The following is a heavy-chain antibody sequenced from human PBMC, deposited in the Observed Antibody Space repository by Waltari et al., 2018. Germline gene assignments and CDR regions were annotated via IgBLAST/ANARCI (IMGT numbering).Heavy chain of an antibody. D-gene: IGHD3-16*01. V-gene: IGHV1-24*01. CDR3: ATPWAGYDAFDI. CDR2: FDPEDGET. CDR1: GYPLTELS. Sequence: QVQLVQSGAEVKKPGASVKVSCKVSGYPLTELSMPWVRKAPGKGLEWMGGFDPEDGETIYAQKFQGRVTMTEDTSTDTAYMELSSLRSEDTAVYYCATPWAGYDAFDIWGQGTMVTVSS. J-gene: IGHJ3*02.